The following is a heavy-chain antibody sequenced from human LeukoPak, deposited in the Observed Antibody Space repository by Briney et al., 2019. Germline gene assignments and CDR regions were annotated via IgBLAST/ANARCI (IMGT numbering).Heavy chain of an antibody. CDR2: ISSSSSTI. V-gene: IGHV3-48*04. CDR1: GFTFSSYS. J-gene: IGHJ6*03. Sequence: PGGSLRLSCAASGFTFSSYSMNWVRQAPGKGLEWVSYISSSSSTIYYADSVKGRFTISRDNAKNSLYLQMNSLRAEDTAVYYCARDRSYSSSYYYYYYMDVWGKGTTVTVSS. D-gene: IGHD6-6*01. CDR3: ARDRSYSSSYYYYYYMDV.